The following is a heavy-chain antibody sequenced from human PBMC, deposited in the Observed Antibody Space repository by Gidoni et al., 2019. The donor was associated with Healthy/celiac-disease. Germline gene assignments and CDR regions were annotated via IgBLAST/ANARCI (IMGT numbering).Heavy chain of an antibody. CDR3: ATVSGSYYDGNWYFDL. J-gene: IGHJ2*01. V-gene: IGHV1-24*01. CDR2: FDPEDGET. D-gene: IGHD1-26*01. Sequence: QVQLVQSGAEVKKPGASVKVSCQVSGYTLTELSMHWVRQAPGKGLEWMGGFDPEDGETIYAQKFQGRVTMTEDTSTDTAYMELSSLRSEDTAVYYCATVSGSYYDGNWYFDLWGRGTLVTVSS. CDR1: GYTLTELS.